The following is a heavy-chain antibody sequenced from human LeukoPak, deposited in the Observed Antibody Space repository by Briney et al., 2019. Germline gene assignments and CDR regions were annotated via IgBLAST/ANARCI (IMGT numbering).Heavy chain of an antibody. D-gene: IGHD3-22*01. CDR2: IYYSGST. CDR1: GGSISSSSYY. J-gene: IGHJ4*02. CDR3: ARVGKWLREYYFDY. Sequence: SETLSLTCTVSGGSISSSSYYWGWIRQPPGKGLEWIGYIYYSGSTNYNPSLKSRVTISVDTSKNQFSLKLSSVTAADTAVYYCARVGKWLREYYFDYWGQGTLVTVSS. V-gene: IGHV4-61*05.